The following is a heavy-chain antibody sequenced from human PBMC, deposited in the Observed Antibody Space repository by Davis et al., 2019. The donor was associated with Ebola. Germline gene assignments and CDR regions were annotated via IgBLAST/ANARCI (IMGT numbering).Heavy chain of an antibody. CDR1: GFTFSRFT. J-gene: IGHJ4*02. V-gene: IGHV3-30*04. CDR2: ISSDGSET. Sequence: GESLKISCAASGFTFSRFTMHWVRQAPGKGLEWLAVISSDGSETNYTDSVKGRFTVSRDNSKNTMYLEVKSLRSDDTAVYYCATAPLWGQGTLVTVSS. CDR3: ATAPL.